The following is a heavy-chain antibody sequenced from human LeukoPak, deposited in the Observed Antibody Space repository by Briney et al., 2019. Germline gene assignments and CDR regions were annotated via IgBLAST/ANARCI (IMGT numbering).Heavy chain of an antibody. CDR3: AKDSRYSYGSDAFDI. CDR1: GFTFDDYA. V-gene: IGHV3-9*01. Sequence: GKSLRLSCAASGFTFDDYAMHWVRQAPGKGLEWVSGISWNSGSIGYADSVKGRFTISRDNAKNSLYLQMNSLRAEDTALYYCAKDSRYSYGSDAFDIWGQGTMVTVSS. D-gene: IGHD5-18*01. CDR2: ISWNSGSI. J-gene: IGHJ3*02.